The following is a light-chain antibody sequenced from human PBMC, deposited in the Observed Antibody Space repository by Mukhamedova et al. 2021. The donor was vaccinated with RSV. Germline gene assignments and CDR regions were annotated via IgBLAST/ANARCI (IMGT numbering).Light chain of an antibody. V-gene: IGKV3-20*01. CDR3: QQYGGSPRT. CDR2: AAS. J-gene: IGKJ1*01. Sequence: TYLAWYQQKPGQAPRLLIYAASSRATGIPDRFSGSGSGKDFTLTISRLEPEDFAVYYCQQYGGSPRTFGQGTKVEVK. CDR1: TY.